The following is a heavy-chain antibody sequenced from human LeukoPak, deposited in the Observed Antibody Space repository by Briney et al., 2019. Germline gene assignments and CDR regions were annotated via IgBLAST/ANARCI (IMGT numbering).Heavy chain of an antibody. J-gene: IGHJ4*02. Sequence: GRSLRLSCAASEFTFSSYGMHWVRQAPGKGLEWVAVISYDGSNKYYANSVKGRLTISRDNAKNTLYLQMNSLRAEDTAVYYCAKDPQVGAIVSYYFDYWGQGTLVTVSS. CDR2: ISYDGSNK. V-gene: IGHV3-30*18. D-gene: IGHD1-26*01. CDR1: EFTFSSYG. CDR3: AKDPQVGAIVSYYFDY.